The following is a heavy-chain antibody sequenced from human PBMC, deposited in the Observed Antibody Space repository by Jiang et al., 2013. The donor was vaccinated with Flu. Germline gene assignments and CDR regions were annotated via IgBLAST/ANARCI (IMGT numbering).Heavy chain of an antibody. V-gene: IGHV1-18*01. Sequence: GQGLEWMGWISAYNGNTNYAQKLQGRVTMTTDTSTSTAYMELRSLRSDDTAVYYCARDLSYDSSGYYDEPLGEEQNYWYFDLWGRGTLVTVSS. D-gene: IGHD3-22*01. J-gene: IGHJ2*01. CDR3: ARDLSYDSSGYYDEPLGEEQNYWYFDL. CDR2: ISAYNGNT.